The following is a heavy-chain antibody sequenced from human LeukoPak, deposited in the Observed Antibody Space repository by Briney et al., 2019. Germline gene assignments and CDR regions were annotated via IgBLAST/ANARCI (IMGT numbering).Heavy chain of an antibody. D-gene: IGHD6-19*01. CDR3: ARLSTAVAAGDY. CDR2: IKQDGSEK. J-gene: IGHJ4*02. Sequence: GGSLRLSCAASGFTFSNYWMSWVRQAPGKGLEWVAHIKQDGSEKYYVDSVKGRFTISRDNAKNSLYLQMNSLRAEDTAVYYCARLSTAVAAGDYWGQGTLVTVSS. V-gene: IGHV3-7*01. CDR1: GFTFSNYW.